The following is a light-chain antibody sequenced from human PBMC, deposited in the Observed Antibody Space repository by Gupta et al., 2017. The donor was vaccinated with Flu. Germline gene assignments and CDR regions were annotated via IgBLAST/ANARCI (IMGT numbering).Light chain of an antibody. CDR3: HQRSLWPIT. Sequence: ELLLTPSAATLSLSPAQTPTYSSRASQSVSSYLAWYQQKPGQAPRVLIYDASNRATGLPARFSGSGSGSDFTLTISSLEPEDLAVYYCHQRSLWPITFGGGTKVEIK. V-gene: IGKV3-11*01. J-gene: IGKJ4*01. CDR2: DAS. CDR1: QSVSSY.